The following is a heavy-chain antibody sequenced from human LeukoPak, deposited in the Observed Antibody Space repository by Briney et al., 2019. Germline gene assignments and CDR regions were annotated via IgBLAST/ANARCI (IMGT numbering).Heavy chain of an antibody. CDR2: IGSSDSTK. Sequence: GGSLRLSCAASGFTFSSYEMNWVRQAPGKGLEWVSYIGSSDSTKYYAASVKGRFIISRDNTKNSLYLQMNSLRAEDTAVYYCARELDGYRDAFDIWGQGAMVTVSS. CDR3: ARELDGYRDAFDI. D-gene: IGHD5-24*01. CDR1: GFTFSSYE. V-gene: IGHV3-48*03. J-gene: IGHJ3*02.